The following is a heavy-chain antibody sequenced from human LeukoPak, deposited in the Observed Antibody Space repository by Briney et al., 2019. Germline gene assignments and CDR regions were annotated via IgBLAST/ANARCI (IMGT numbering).Heavy chain of an antibody. V-gene: IGHV1-18*01. CDR3: ARGGVIAVAGTGDSFDY. J-gene: IGHJ4*02. D-gene: IGHD6-19*01. CDR1: GYTFTSYG. CDR2: ISAYNGNT. Sequence: GASVTVSCTASGYTFTSYGISWVRQAPGQGLEWMGWISAYNGNTNYAQKLQGRVTMTTDTSTSTAYMELRSLRSDDTAVYYCARGGVIAVAGTGDSFDYWGQGTLVTVSS.